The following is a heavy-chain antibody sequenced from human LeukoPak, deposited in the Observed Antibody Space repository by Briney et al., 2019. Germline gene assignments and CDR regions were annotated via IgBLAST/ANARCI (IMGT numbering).Heavy chain of an antibody. CDR3: VKDLNGTWSFDY. V-gene: IGHV3-74*01. CDR1: GFTFSGYW. CDR2: INKDGMIT. J-gene: IGHJ4*02. Sequence: GGSLRLSCAASGFTFSGYWMLWVRQAPGKGLVWVLRINKDGMITDYADSVKGRFTISRDNAKNTVFLQMNSLRAEDTAVYYCVKDLNGTWSFDYWGQGTLVTVSS. D-gene: IGHD2-8*01.